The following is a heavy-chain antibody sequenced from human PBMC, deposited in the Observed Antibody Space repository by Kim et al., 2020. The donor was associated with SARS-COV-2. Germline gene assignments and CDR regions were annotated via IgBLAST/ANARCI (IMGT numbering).Heavy chain of an antibody. V-gene: IGHV3-30*01. J-gene: IGHJ1*01. D-gene: IGHD6-13*01. Sequence: KGRFTSSRDNSKNTLYLQMNSLRAEDTAVYYCARDLSSWAGSWYETEYFQHWGQGTLVTVSS. CDR3: ARDLSSWAGSWYETEYFQH.